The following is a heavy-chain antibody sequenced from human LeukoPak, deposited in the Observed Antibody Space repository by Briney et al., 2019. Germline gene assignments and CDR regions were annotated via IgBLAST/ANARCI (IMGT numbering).Heavy chain of an antibody. D-gene: IGHD5-18*01. Sequence: SETLSLTCTVSGGSISSYYWNWIRQPPGKGLEWIGYIYYSGSTNYNPSLKSRVTISVDTSKNQFSLKLSSVTAADTAVYYCARVRGIQLWPRRDSQAAFDIWGQGTMVTVSS. J-gene: IGHJ3*02. CDR3: ARVRGIQLWPRRDSQAAFDI. CDR2: IYYSGST. CDR1: GGSISSYY. V-gene: IGHV4-59*01.